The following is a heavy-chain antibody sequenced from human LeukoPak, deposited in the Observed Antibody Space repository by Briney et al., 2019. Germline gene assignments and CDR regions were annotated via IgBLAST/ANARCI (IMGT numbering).Heavy chain of an antibody. V-gene: IGHV1-69*02. CDR2: IIPILGIA. CDR1: GGTFSSYT. D-gene: IGHD3-3*01. Sequence: GASVKVSCMASGGTFSSYTISWVRQAPGRGVEWMGRIIPILGIANYAQKFQGRGTITADKSTSTAYMELSSLRSEDTAVYYCASEGLSAFDIWGQGTMVTVSS. J-gene: IGHJ3*02. CDR3: ASEGLSAFDI.